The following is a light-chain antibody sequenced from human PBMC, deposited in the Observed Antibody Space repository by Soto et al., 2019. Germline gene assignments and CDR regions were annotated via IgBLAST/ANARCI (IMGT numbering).Light chain of an antibody. CDR2: GAS. CDR3: QQYSSSPLWT. CDR1: QSVSSNY. Sequence: EIVLTQSPGTLSLAPGEAATLSCRASQSVSSNYFAWYQQKPGQAPRLLIYGASRRATGIPYRFSGSGSGTDFTLTISRLEPEDFAVYYCQQYSSSPLWTFGQGTKVEIK. V-gene: IGKV3-20*01. J-gene: IGKJ1*01.